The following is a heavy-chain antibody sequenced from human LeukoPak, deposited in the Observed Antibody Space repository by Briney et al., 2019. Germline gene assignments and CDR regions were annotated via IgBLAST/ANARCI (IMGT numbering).Heavy chain of an antibody. CDR3: ARHVSKRGYSYGGFDY. J-gene: IGHJ4*02. V-gene: IGHV4-39*01. CDR2: IYYSGST. CDR1: GGSISSSSYY. Sequence: SETLSLTCTVSGGSISSSSYYWGWIRQPPGTGLEWIGSIYYSGSTYYNPSLKSRVTISVDTSKNQFSLKLSSVTAADTAVYYCARHVSKRGYSYGGFDYWGQGTLVTVSS. D-gene: IGHD5-18*01.